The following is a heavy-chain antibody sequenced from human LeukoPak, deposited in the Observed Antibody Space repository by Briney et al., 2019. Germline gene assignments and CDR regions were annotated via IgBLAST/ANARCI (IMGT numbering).Heavy chain of an antibody. J-gene: IGHJ4*02. Sequence: PGGSLRLSCAASGFTVSSKYMSWVRQAPGKGLEWVSVIYSGGSTYYADSVKGRFTISRDNSKNTLYLQMNSLRAEDTAVYYCASSLVVRYFDWSIFDYWGQGTLVTVSS. V-gene: IGHV3-66*01. CDR1: GFTVSSKY. CDR2: IYSGGST. D-gene: IGHD3-9*01. CDR3: ASSLVVRYFDWSIFDY.